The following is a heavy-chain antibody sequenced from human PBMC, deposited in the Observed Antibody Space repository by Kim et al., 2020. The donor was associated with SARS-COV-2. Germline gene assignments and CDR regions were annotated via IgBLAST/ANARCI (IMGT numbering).Heavy chain of an antibody. D-gene: IGHD2-21*02. CDR1: GVSFRGAW. J-gene: IGHJ4*02. CDR2: MKGEDDGASI. Sequence: GGSLRLSCAVSGVSFRGAWMSWVRQAPGKGLEWVGRMKGEDDGASIQYAAPVKGRFIISRDYSRNTFFLQMTNLISEDTGVYFCTTDVHVQDCWGSTATYFANWGKGTLVTVS. V-gene: IGHV3-15*05. CDR3: TTDVHVQDCWGSTATYFAN.